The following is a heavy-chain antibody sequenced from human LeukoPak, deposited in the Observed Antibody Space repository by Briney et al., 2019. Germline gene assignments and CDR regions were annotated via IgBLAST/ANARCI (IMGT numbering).Heavy chain of an antibody. Sequence: GASVKVSCKPSGYTFTSYAMNWVRQAPGQGLEWMGWINTNTGNPTYAQGFTGRLVFSLDTSVSTAYLQINSLKAEDTAVYYCARLGGGYSYYYHGMDVWGQGTTVTVSS. CDR3: ARLGGGYSYYYHGMDV. CDR2: INTNTGNP. CDR1: GYTFTSYA. D-gene: IGHD4-11*01. V-gene: IGHV7-4-1*02. J-gene: IGHJ6*02.